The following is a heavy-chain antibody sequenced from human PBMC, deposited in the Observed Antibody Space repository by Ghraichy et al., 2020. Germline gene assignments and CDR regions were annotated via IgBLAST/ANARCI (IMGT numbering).Heavy chain of an antibody. CDR1: GGSFSGYY. V-gene: IGHV4-34*01. Sequence: SETLSLTCAVYGGSFSGYYWSWIRQPPGKGLEWIGEINHSGSTNYNPSLKSRITISVDTSKNQFSLKLSSVTAADTAVYYCARGVGTYYYDSSGYYYPLYYFDYWGHGTLVTVSS. D-gene: IGHD3-22*01. J-gene: IGHJ4*01. CDR3: ARGVGTYYYDSSGYYYPLYYFDY. CDR2: INHSGST.